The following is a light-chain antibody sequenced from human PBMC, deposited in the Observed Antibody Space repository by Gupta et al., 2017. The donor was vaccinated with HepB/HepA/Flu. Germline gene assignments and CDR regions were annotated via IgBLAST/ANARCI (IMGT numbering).Light chain of an antibody. V-gene: IGLV1-44*01. CDR3: SSWDDSLNGII. J-gene: IGLJ2*01. CDR1: RSNIGSNT. CDR2: INN. Sequence: QSVLTQPPSVSDIPGQRVTISRSGSRSNIGSNTVNWYQQPPGTAPKLLIYINNQRPSGVPARFSGSKSGTSAALAISGLQSEDEADYYCSSWDDSLNGIIFGGGTKVTVL.